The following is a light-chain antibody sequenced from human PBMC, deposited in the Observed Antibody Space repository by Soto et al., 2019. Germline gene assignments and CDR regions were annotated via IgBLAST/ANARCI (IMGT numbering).Light chain of an antibody. CDR3: QQYNDNWT. CDR1: QSISSW. Sequence: DIQMTQSPSTLSASVGDRVTITCRASQSISSWLAWYQQKPGTAPKLLIYKASTFQSGVPSRFSGSGSGTEFTLTISRLQPDDSATYYCQQYNDNWTFGQGTKVEIK. V-gene: IGKV1-5*03. J-gene: IGKJ1*01. CDR2: KAS.